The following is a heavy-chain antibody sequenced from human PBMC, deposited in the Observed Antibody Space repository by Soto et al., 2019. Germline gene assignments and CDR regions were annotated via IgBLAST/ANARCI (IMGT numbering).Heavy chain of an antibody. D-gene: IGHD4-17*01. V-gene: IGHV4-30-2*01. Sequence: QLQLQESGSGLVKPSQTLSLTCAVSGGSISSGGYSWSWIRQPPGKGLEWIGYIYHSGSTYYNPSLKSRVTISVDRSKNQFSLKLSSVTAADTAVYYCARQMTTVVMGENWYFDLWGRGTLVTVSS. CDR3: ARQMTTVVMGENWYFDL. CDR2: IYHSGST. CDR1: GGSISSGGYS. J-gene: IGHJ2*01.